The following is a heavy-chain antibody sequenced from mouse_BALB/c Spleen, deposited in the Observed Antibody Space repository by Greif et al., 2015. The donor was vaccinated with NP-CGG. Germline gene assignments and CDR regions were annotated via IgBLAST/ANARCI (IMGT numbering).Heavy chain of an antibody. CDR1: GFNIKDYY. CDR2: IDPENGNT. CDR3: AFYYGYDVYYIDY. Sequence: VQLQQSGAELVRPGALVKLSCKASGFNIKDYYMHWVKQRPEQGLEWIGWIDPENGNTIYDPKFQGKASITADTSSNTAYLQLSSLTSEDTAVYYCAFYYGYDVYYIDYWGQGTTLTVSA. V-gene: IGHV14-1*02. D-gene: IGHD2-2*01. J-gene: IGHJ2*01.